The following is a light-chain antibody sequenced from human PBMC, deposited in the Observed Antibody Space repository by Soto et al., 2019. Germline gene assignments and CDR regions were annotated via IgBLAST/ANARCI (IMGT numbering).Light chain of an antibody. CDR2: GAS. J-gene: IGKJ5*01. CDR3: QQYNNWPPT. Sequence: EIVMTQSPATLSVSPGERATLSCRASQSVSSNLAWYQQKPGQAPRRLIYGASTRATGIPARFSGIRSATDFTLTIRSLQSEDFALYYCQQYNNWPPTFGQGTRLEIK. V-gene: IGKV3-15*01. CDR1: QSVSSN.